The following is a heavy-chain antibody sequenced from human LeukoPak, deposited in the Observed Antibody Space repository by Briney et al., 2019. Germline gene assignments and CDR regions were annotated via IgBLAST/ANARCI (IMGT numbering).Heavy chain of an antibody. CDR2: IRSNSDGGTI. V-gene: IGHV3-15*07. J-gene: IGHJ4*02. CDR3: ASVRCTNGVCYWGVDY. CDR1: GFTFSNAW. Sequence: GGSLRLSCATSGFTFSNAWMNWVRQAPGKGLEWVGRIRSNSDGGTIDYAAPVKGRFTLSRDDSKTTLYLQMNSLQTVDTAVYYCASVRCTNGVCYWGVDYWGQGTLVTVSS. D-gene: IGHD2-8*01.